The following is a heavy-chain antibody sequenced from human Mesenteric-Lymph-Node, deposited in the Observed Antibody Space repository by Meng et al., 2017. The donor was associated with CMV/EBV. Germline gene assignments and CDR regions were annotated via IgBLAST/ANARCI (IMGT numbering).Heavy chain of an antibody. CDR1: GYTLTDFY. J-gene: IGHJ5*02. D-gene: IGHD2/OR15-2a*01. V-gene: IGHV1-2*06. CDR2: SNPNSGVS. CDR3: ARDNVNPEGFDP. Sequence: QVQLVQSRAEVGKPGASVMVACKASGYTLTDFYIHWVRQAPGQGLEWMGRSNPNSGVSNSAQNFQGRVTMTRDTSISTAYMELGRLTSDDTAVYYCARDNVNPEGFDPWGQGTLVTVSS.